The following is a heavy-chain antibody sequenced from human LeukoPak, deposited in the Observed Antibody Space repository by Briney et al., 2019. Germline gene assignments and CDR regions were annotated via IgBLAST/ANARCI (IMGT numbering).Heavy chain of an antibody. CDR2: ISGSGGST. CDR1: GFTFSSYA. Sequence: GGSLRLSCAASGFTFSSYAMSWVRQAPGKGLGWVSAISGSGGSTYYADSVKGRFTISRDNSKNTLYLQMNSLRAEDTAVYYCAKSGDDYVWGSYPPCYMDVWGKGTTVTVSS. CDR3: AKSGDDYVWGSYPPCYMDV. D-gene: IGHD3-16*02. J-gene: IGHJ6*03. V-gene: IGHV3-23*01.